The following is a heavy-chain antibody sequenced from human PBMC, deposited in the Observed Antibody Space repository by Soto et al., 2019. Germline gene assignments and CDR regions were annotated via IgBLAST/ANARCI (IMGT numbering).Heavy chain of an antibody. CDR2: ISAYNGNT. V-gene: IGHV1-18*01. D-gene: IGHD6-13*01. J-gene: IGHJ6*04. Sequence: GASVKVSCKASGYTFTSYGISWVRQAPGQGLEWMGWISAYNGNTNYAQKLQGRVTMTTDTSTSTAYMELRSLRSDDTAVYYCARGRYSSSGYLGYYYYGMDVWGKGTTVTVSS. CDR1: GYTFTSYG. CDR3: ARGRYSSSGYLGYYYYGMDV.